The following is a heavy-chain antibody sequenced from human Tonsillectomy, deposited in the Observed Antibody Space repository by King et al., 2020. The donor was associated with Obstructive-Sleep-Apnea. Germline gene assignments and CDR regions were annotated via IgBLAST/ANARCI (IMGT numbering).Heavy chain of an antibody. Sequence: VQLVESGGGLVQPGGSLKLSCAASGFTFSGSAMDWVRQASGKGLEWVGRIRNKANNYATELAASLKGRFTISRDDSENTAYLQMNSLKTEDTAVYYCTRPHRCSGGSCHSVPGCYYNMDVWGQGTTVTVSS. CDR3: TRPHRCSGGSCHSVPGCYYNMDV. V-gene: IGHV3-73*01. CDR1: GFTFSGSA. J-gene: IGHJ6*02. CDR2: IRNKANNYAT. D-gene: IGHD2-15*01.